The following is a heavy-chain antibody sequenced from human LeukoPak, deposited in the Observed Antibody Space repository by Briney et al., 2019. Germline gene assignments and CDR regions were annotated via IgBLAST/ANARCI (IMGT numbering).Heavy chain of an antibody. V-gene: IGHV5-51*01. Sequence: GESLKISCKGSGYSFTNYWIGWVRQMPGKGLEWMGIIYPGDSDTRYSPSFQGQVTISADKSISTAYLQWSSLKASDTAIYYCARPQSGSYDYFDYWGQGTLVTVSS. CDR1: GYSFTNYW. CDR2: IYPGDSDT. D-gene: IGHD1-26*01. CDR3: ARPQSGSYDYFDY. J-gene: IGHJ4*02.